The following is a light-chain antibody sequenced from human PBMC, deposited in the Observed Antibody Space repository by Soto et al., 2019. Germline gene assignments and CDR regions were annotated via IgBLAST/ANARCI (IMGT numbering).Light chain of an antibody. Sequence: DIPMTQSPSSLSASVGDRVTITCRSTENIPGYLSWYQQKPGKAPKLLIYAASTLQRGVPSRFSGSGSGTDFTLTISSLQPEDFATYYCQQSYNVPRTFGQGTKVEIK. V-gene: IGKV1-39*01. J-gene: IGKJ1*01. CDR3: QQSYNVPRT. CDR2: AAS. CDR1: ENIPGY.